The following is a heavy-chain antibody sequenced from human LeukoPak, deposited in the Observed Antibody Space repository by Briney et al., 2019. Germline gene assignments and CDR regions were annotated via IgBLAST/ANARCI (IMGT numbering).Heavy chain of an antibody. V-gene: IGHV4-4*07. D-gene: IGHD3-22*01. CDR2: ISTTGST. CDR3: AGLGAMIVVVEGAFDI. Sequence: SETLSLTCTVSGGSMSNFYWSWIRQPAGKGLEWIGRISTTGSTNYNPSLKSRVTISVDTSKNQFSLKLSSVTAADTAVYYCAGLGAMIVVVEGAFDIWGQGTMVTVSS. J-gene: IGHJ3*02. CDR1: GGSMSNFY.